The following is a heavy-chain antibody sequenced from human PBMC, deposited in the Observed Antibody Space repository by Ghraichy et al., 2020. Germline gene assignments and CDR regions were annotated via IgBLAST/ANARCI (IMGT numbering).Heavy chain of an antibody. V-gene: IGHV1-2*02. J-gene: IGHJ4*02. CDR1: GYTFTGYY. D-gene: IGHD2-2*01. CDR2: INPNSGGT. Sequence: AAVKVSCKASGYTFTGYYMHWVRQAPGQGLEWMGWINPNSGGTNYAQKFQGRVTMTRDTSISTAYMELSRLRSDDTAVYYCARGRRYCSSTSCWALYYFDYWGQGTLVTVSS. CDR3: ARGRRYCSSTSCWALYYFDY.